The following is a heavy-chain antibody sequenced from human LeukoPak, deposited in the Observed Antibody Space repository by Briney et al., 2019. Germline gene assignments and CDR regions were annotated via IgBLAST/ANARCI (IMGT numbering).Heavy chain of an antibody. J-gene: IGHJ4*02. CDR1: GGSIRSSYYY. V-gene: IGHV4-39*01. CDR3: VRRTSGSYSDY. Sequence: SETLSLTCTASGGSIRSSYYYWGWIRQPPGKGLEWIATISYSGSTTSYNPSLKSRVTISVDTSKNQFSLKLNSVTAADTAVYYCVRRTSGSYSDYWGQGTLVTVSS. CDR2: ISYSGSTT. D-gene: IGHD1-26*01.